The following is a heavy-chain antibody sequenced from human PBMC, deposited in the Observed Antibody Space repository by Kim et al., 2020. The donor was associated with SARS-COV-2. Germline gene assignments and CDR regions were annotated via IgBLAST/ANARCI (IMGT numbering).Heavy chain of an antibody. CDR3: SRHARLSCNTTFCSPDGWFDP. J-gene: IGHJ5*02. D-gene: IGHD3-10*02. V-gene: IGHV5-10-1*01. CDR2: INPSDSYT. CDR1: GYSFIGYW. Sequence: GESLKISCKGSGYSFIGYWISWVRQMPGKGLDWMASINPSDSYTNYSPSFQGHVTISTDKSINTAYLQWSSLKASDTAMYYCSRHARLSCNTTFCSPDGWFDPWGQGTLVTVSS.